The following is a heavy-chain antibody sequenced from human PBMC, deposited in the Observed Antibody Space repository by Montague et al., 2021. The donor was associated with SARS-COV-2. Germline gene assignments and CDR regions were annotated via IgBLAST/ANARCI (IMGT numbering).Heavy chain of an antibody. D-gene: IGHD3-22*01. CDR3: RGGHSGYFYYDD. Sequence: SETLSLTCTVSGGSISSSNTYWGWIRQPPGKGLEWIGTTYSNGRTDYSPSLKSRVTIFVDTSTNQLSLKMTAVTAADTALYYCRGGHSGYFYYDDWGQGTLVTVSS. CDR2: TYSNGRT. J-gene: IGHJ4*02. V-gene: IGHV4-39*01. CDR1: GGSISSSNTY.